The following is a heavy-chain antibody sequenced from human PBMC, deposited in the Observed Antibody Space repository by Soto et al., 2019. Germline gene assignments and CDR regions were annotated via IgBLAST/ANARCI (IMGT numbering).Heavy chain of an antibody. CDR3: ARDLKNLFTRDFWSGYSLEPAYGMDV. J-gene: IGHJ6*02. CDR2: VSAYNGNT. V-gene: IGHV1-18*01. D-gene: IGHD3-3*01. Sequence: GAPVKASFKGSCFTFSNYWISWGRQAPGQGVEWEGWVSAYNGNTNYAQKLQGRVTMTTDTSTSTAYMELRSLRSDDTAVYYCARDLKNLFTRDFWSGYSLEPAYGMDVWGQGTTVTVSS. CDR1: CFTFSNYW.